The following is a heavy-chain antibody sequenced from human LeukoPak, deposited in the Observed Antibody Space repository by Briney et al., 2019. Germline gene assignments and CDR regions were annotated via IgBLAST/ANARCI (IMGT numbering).Heavy chain of an antibody. CDR3: ARMEYYYESSGYYDY. D-gene: IGHD3-22*01. V-gene: IGHV2-70*11. CDR2: IDWDDDK. Sequence: ESGPALVKPTQTLTLTCTFSGFSLSTSGMCVSWIRQPPGKALEWLARIDWDDDKYYSTSLKTRLTISKDTSKNQVVLTMTNMDPVDTATYYCARMEYYYESSGYYDYWGQGTLVTVSS. CDR1: GFSLSTSGMC. J-gene: IGHJ4*02.